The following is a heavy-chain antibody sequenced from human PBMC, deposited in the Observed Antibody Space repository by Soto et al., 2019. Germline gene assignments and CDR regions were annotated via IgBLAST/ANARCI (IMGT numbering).Heavy chain of an antibody. CDR1: GYSFSPYW. J-gene: IGHJ4*02. CDR2: IYPGDSDT. D-gene: IGHD5-12*01. V-gene: IGHV5-51*01. CDR3: ARHSLATQPGDY. Sequence: PGESLKISCKASGYSFSPYWIAWVRQRPGKGLDWMGIIYPGDSDTRYSPSFQGQVTISVDNSIDTAYLEWTTLRASDSAMYYCARHSLATQPGDYWGQGTRVTVS.